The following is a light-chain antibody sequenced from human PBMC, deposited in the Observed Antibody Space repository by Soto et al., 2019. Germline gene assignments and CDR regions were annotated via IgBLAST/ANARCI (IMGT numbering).Light chain of an antibody. CDR3: QHYGTSPPFT. V-gene: IGKV3-20*01. J-gene: IGKJ3*01. Sequence: EIVLTQSPGTLSLSPGEGATLSCRASQSVSSSYLGWYKQIPGQAPRLLIYAASTRATGIPDRFSGSGSGTDFTLTISRLEPEDFAVYYCQHYGTSPPFTFGPGTKVYIK. CDR1: QSVSSSY. CDR2: AAS.